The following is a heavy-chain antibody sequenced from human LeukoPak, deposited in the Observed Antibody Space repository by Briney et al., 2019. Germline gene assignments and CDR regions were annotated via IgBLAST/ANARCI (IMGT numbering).Heavy chain of an antibody. V-gene: IGHV4-30-4*08. CDR2: IYYSGST. D-gene: IGHD6-13*01. Sequence: TLSLTCTVSGGSISSGDYYWSWIRQPPGKGLEWIGYIYYSGSTYYNPSLKSRVTISVDTSKNQFSLKLSSVSAADTAVYYCARDSSLMVYYYYMHVWDKGTTVTVSS. CDR3: ARDSSLMVYYYYMHV. J-gene: IGHJ6*03. CDR1: GGSISSGDYY.